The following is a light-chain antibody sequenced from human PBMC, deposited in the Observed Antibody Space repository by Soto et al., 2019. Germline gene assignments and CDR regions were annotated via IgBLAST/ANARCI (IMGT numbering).Light chain of an antibody. V-gene: IGKV3-11*01. CDR3: HQRINWPRT. CDR1: HSVSSQ. J-gene: IGKJ2*01. CDR2: DAS. Sequence: EIVLTQSPATLSLSPGERATLSCRASHSVSSQLGWYQQKPGQAPRLLIYDASNTATGIPARFSGSGSGTDFTLTISRLEPEDFGVYYCHQRINWPRTFGQGTKLEIK.